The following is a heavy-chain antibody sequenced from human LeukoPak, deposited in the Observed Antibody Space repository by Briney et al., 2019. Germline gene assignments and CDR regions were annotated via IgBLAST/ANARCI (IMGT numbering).Heavy chain of an antibody. V-gene: IGHV5-51*01. J-gene: IGHJ2*01. D-gene: IGHD6-13*01. Sequence: RGESLKISCKGSGYSFTSYWISWVRQMPGKGLEWMGIIYPGDSDTRYSPSFQGQVTISADKSISTAYLQWSSLKASDTAMYYCARHYPGGIAAAGTGWYFDLWGRGTLVTVSS. CDR2: IYPGDSDT. CDR1: GYSFTSYW. CDR3: ARHYPGGIAAAGTGWYFDL.